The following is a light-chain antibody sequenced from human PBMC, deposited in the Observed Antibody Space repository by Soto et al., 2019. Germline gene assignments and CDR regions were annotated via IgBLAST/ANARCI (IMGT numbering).Light chain of an antibody. CDR3: HQYNSFFT. Sequence: DIQMTQSPSTVSASIGDRVTITCRASRDIVQWLAWYQQKPGKAPKLLIYDASTLESGVPSRFSGSRSVSEFTLTISNLQSDDFATYFCHQYNSFFTFGPGTKVEMK. CDR1: RDIVQW. J-gene: IGKJ3*01. V-gene: IGKV1-5*01. CDR2: DAS.